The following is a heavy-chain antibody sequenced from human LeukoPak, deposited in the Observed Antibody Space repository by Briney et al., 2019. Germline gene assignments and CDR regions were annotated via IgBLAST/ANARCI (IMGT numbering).Heavy chain of an antibody. Sequence: PGGSLRLSCATSGFTFDYYAMHWVRQIPGRAPEWVSLISGDGGRTKYADPVKGRFTMSRDNNKKSLYLQMNNPRNEDTALYYCAKDLHDYLGGSYRGYSDSWGQGILVTVSS. CDR1: GFTFDYYA. CDR3: AKDLHDYLGGSYRGYSDS. V-gene: IGHV3-43*02. CDR2: ISGDGGRT. J-gene: IGHJ4*02. D-gene: IGHD3-16*02.